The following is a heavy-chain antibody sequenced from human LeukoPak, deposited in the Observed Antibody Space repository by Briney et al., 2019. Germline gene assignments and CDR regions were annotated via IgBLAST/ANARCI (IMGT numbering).Heavy chain of an antibody. CDR1: GGSLSGYY. J-gene: IGHJ4*02. D-gene: IGHD1-7*01. CDR2: IDHSGST. CDR3: ARVPLTGTTGE. Sequence: PSETLSLTCAVYGGSLSGYYWSWIRQPPGKGLEWIGEIDHSGSTNYNPSLKSRVTISVDTSKNQFSLKLSSVTAADTAVYYCARVPLTGTTGEWGQGTLVTVSS. V-gene: IGHV4-34*01.